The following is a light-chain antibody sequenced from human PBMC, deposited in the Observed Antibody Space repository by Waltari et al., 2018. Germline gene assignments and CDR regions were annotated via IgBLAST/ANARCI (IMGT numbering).Light chain of an antibody. CDR1: KSVFYNSNNKNY. V-gene: IGKV4-1*01. J-gene: IGKJ2*03. CDR3: QQYYTAPYS. CDR2: WAS. Sequence: DIVMTQSPDSLAVSLGERATINCKSSKSVFYNSNNKNYLAWYQQKAGQPPKLLIYWASSRESGVPDRFSGSVSGTDFTLTISSLQAEDVAVYYCQQYYTAPYSFGQGTKLEIK.